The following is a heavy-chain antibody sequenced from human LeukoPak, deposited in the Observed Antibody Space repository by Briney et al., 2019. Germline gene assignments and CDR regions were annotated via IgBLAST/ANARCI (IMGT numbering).Heavy chain of an antibody. CDR3: ARGPTVAKHGDAFDI. V-gene: IGHV4-61*02. Sequence: SQTPSLTSIDPGGSTSSGSHYRSWIRQPAGKGLEWIGRIYTSGSTSYNPSLKSRVTISVDTSKNQFSLKLSSVTAADTAVYYCARGPTVAKHGDAFDIWGQGTMVTVSS. D-gene: IGHD4-11*01. CDR2: IYTSGST. CDR1: GGSTSSGSHY. J-gene: IGHJ3*02.